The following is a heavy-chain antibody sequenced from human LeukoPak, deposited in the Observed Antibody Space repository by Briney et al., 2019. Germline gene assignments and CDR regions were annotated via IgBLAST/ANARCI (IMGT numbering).Heavy chain of an antibody. J-gene: IGHJ4*02. CDR1: GFTFDDYG. CDR2: INWNGGST. CDR3: ARDGYGLDTPMVSTNFDY. D-gene: IGHD5-18*01. V-gene: IGHV3-20*04. Sequence: GGSLRLSCAASGFTFDDYGMSWVRQAPGKGLEWVSGINWNGGSTGYADSVKGRFTISRDNTKNSLYLQMNSLRPEDTAVYYCARDGYGLDTPMVSTNFDYWGQGTLVTVSS.